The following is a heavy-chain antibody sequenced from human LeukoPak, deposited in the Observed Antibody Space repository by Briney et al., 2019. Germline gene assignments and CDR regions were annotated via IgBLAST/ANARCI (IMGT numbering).Heavy chain of an antibody. CDR2: IKQDGSEK. V-gene: IGHV3-7*01. J-gene: IGHJ4*02. D-gene: IGHD3-16*02. CDR1: GFTFSSYW. Sequence: GGSLRLSCAASGFTFSSYWMSWVRQAPGKGLEWVANIKQDGSEKYYVDSLKGRFTISRDNAKNSLYLQMNSLRAEDTAVYYCARDWRVGVCGSYRLILDYWGQGTLVTVSS. CDR3: ARDWRVGVCGSYRLILDY.